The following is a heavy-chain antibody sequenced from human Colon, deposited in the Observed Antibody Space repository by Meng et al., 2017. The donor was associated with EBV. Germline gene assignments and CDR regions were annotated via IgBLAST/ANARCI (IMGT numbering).Heavy chain of an antibody. J-gene: IGHJ5*02. CDR2: IYHNGQT. V-gene: IGHV4-4*02. CDR1: GTSISTFNW. CDR3: ARDGGVTHIP. Sequence: LLGGAGAWLVMSSGTLSRTCAVSGTSISTFNWWSWIPQSPGEGLGWIGEIYHNGQTNYIPSLKSRVSMSVDESKNEFSLNLKSVTAADTAVYYCARDGGVTHIPWGQGVLVTVSS. D-gene: IGHD2-8*02.